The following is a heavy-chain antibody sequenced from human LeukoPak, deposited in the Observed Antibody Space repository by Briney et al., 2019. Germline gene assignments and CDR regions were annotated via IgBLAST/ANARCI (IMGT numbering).Heavy chain of an antibody. J-gene: IGHJ4*02. D-gene: IGHD6-13*01. CDR1: GGTFSSYA. CDR2: INPNSGGT. CDR3: ARERIAAAGKGEYFDY. V-gene: IGHV1-2*02. Sequence: ASVKVSCKASGGTFSSYAISWVRQAPGQGLEWMGWINPNSGGTNYAQKFQGRVTMTRDTSISTAYMELSRLRSDDTAVYYCARERIAAAGKGEYFDYWGQGTLIPVSS.